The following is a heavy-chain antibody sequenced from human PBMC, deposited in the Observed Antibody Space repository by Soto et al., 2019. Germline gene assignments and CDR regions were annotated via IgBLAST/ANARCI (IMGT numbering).Heavy chain of an antibody. CDR2: ISWSSGNI. V-gene: IGHV3-9*01. CDR3: TTDPSMVRDLDAFDI. J-gene: IGHJ3*02. Sequence: GGSLRLSCAASGFRFEDNAMHWVRQAPGKGLEWVSSISWSSGNIGYADSVKGRFTISRDNAKNSLYLEMNSVRAEDTALYYCTTDPSMVRDLDAFDIWGQGTMVT. CDR1: GFRFEDNA. D-gene: IGHD3-10*01.